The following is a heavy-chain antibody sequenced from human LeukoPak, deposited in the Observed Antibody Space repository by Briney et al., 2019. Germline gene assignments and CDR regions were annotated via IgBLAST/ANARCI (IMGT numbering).Heavy chain of an antibody. D-gene: IGHD3-22*01. CDR2: IIPIFGTA. CDR1: GGAFSSYA. J-gene: IGHJ4*02. CDR3: VRPLSYYYDSSGYPLDY. V-gene: IGHV1-69*13. Sequence: ASVKVSCKASGGAFSSYAISWVRQAPGQGLEWMGGIIPIFGTANYAQKFQGRVTITADESTSTAYMELSSLRSEDTAVYYCVRPLSYYYDSSGYPLDYWGQGTLVTVSS.